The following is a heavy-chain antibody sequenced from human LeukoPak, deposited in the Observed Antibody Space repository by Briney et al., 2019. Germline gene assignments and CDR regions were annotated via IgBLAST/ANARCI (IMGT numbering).Heavy chain of an antibody. D-gene: IGHD1-26*01. J-gene: IGHJ5*02. V-gene: IGHV4-4*07. Sequence: PSVTLSLTGSSSVGSNSNNYWNWLRQRDGKELEGIVRVHGRVTTKYNPSLNSRVTMSLHTSTNQFSLRLSSVTAADTAVYYCTRGGVPGAGHWLDPWSRGILVTVSS. CDR3: TRGGVPGAGHWLDP. CDR1: VGSNSNNY. CDR2: VHGRVTT.